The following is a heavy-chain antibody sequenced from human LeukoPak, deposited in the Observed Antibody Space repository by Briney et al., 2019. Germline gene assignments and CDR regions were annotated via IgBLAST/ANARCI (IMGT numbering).Heavy chain of an antibody. CDR1: GFTFDDYA. CDR2: ISWNSGSI. CDR3: AEDKRFGPPGGYFDY. Sequence: PGGSLRLSCAASGFTFDDYAMHWVRQAPGKGLEWVSGISWNSGSIGYADSVKGRFTISRDNAKNSLYLQMNSLRAEDTALYYCAEDKRFGPPGGYFDYWGQGTLVTVSS. J-gene: IGHJ4*02. V-gene: IGHV3-9*01. D-gene: IGHD2-8*02.